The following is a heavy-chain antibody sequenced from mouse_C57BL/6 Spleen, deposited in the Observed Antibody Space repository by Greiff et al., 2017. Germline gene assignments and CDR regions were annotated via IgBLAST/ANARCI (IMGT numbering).Heavy chain of an antibody. Sequence: EVKLVESGGGLVQPGGSLKLSCAASGFTFSDYYMYWVRQTPEKRLEWVAYISNGGGSTYYPDTVKGRFTISRDNAKNTLYLQMSRLKSEDTAMYYCARDWLTGVFAYWGQGTLVTVSA. J-gene: IGHJ3*01. CDR1: GFTFSDYY. V-gene: IGHV5-12*01. D-gene: IGHD4-1*01. CDR2: ISNGGGST. CDR3: ARDWLTGVFAY.